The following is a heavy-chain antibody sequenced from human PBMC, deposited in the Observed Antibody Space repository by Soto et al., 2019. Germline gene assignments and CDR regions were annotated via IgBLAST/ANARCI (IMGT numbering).Heavy chain of an antibody. D-gene: IGHD6-19*01. CDR2: IYYSGST. Sequence: SETLSLTCTVSGGSISPYYWSWIRQPPQKGLGWIGYIYYSGSTNYNPSLKSRVTISVDTSKNQFSLKLSSVTAADTAVYYCARHTNTYSSGWYVDYFDYWGQGTLVTVSS. CDR1: GGSISPYY. CDR3: ARHTNTYSSGWYVDYFDY. V-gene: IGHV4-59*08. J-gene: IGHJ4*02.